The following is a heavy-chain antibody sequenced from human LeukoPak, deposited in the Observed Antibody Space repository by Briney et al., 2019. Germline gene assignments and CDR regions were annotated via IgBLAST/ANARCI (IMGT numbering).Heavy chain of an antibody. CDR1: GFTFSSYA. CDR2: ISYDGSNK. V-gene: IGHV3-30*04. J-gene: IGHJ3*02. Sequence: GGSLRLSCAASGFTFSSYAMHWVRQAPGKGLEWVAVISYDGSNKYYADSVKGRFTISRDNSKNTLYLLMNSLRAEDTAVYYCARDLSLGYCSGGSCDAFDIWGQGTMVTVSS. CDR3: ARDLSLGYCSGGSCDAFDI. D-gene: IGHD2-15*01.